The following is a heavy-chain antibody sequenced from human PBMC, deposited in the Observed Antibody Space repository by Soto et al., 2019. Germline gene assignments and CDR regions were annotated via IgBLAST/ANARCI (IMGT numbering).Heavy chain of an antibody. Sequence: SETLSLTCTVSGGSIILGGYYWSWIRQHPGKGLEWIGSIYYSGSTYYNPSLKSRVTISVDTSKNQFSLKLSSVTAADTAVYYCARHTPAISISDHWGQGTLVTVSS. J-gene: IGHJ4*02. D-gene: IGHD2-15*01. CDR3: ARHTPAISISDH. CDR1: GGSIILGGYY. CDR2: IYYSGST. V-gene: IGHV4-39*01.